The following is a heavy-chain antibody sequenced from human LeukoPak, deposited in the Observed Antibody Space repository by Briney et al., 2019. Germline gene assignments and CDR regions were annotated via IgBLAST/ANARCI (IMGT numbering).Heavy chain of an antibody. CDR1: GYSISSGYY. CDR2: IYYSGST. D-gene: IGHD1-26*01. Sequence: PSETLSLTCTVSGYSISSGYYWGWIRQPPGKGLERIGSIYYSGSTYYNPSLKSRVTISEDTSKKQFSLKVSSVTAADTAVYYCARGFRGASFDYWGQGTLVTVSS. V-gene: IGHV4-38-2*02. J-gene: IGHJ4*02. CDR3: ARGFRGASFDY.